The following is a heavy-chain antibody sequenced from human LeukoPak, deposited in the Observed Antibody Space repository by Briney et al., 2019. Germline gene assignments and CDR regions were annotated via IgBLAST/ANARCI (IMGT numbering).Heavy chain of an antibody. CDR1: GGSFSGYY. Sequence: PSETLSLTCAVYGGSFSGYYWSWIRQPPGKGLEWIGYIYYSGSTNYNPSLKSRVTISVDTSKNQFSLKLSSVTAADTAVYYCARVPCTNGVCYTAGLFDYWGQGTLVTVSS. V-gene: IGHV4-59*01. J-gene: IGHJ4*02. CDR3: ARVPCTNGVCYTAGLFDY. D-gene: IGHD2-8*01. CDR2: IYYSGST.